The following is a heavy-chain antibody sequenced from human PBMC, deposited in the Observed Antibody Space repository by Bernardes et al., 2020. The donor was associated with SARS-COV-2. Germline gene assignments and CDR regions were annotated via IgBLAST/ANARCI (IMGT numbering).Heavy chain of an antibody. CDR2: IYWDDDR. CDR3: AHRRPSTWEGVWLGR. D-gene: IGHD6-13*01. Sequence: SGPTLVKPTQTLTLTCTFSGFSFSTSGVGVGWIRQPPGKALEWLALIYWDDDRRYSPSLKSRLTITKDTSKNQVVLTMTNMDPVDTATYYCAHRRPSTWEGVWLGRWGKGTLVTVSS. V-gene: IGHV2-5*02. J-gene: IGHJ4*02. CDR1: GFSFSTSGVG.